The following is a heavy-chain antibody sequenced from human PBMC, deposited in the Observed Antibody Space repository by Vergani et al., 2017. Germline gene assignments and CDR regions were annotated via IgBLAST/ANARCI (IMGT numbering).Heavy chain of an antibody. Sequence: QVQLVESGGGVVQPGRSLRLSCAASGFTFSSYGMHWVRQAPGKGLEWVAVIWYDGSNKYYADSVKGLFTISRDNSKNTLYLQMNSLRAEDTAVYYCARGSLRVPLTGYPPPFDYWGQGTLVTVSS. J-gene: IGHJ4*02. CDR2: IWYDGSNK. CDR3: ARGSLRVPLTGYPPPFDY. CDR1: GFTFSSYG. V-gene: IGHV3-33*01. D-gene: IGHD7-27*01.